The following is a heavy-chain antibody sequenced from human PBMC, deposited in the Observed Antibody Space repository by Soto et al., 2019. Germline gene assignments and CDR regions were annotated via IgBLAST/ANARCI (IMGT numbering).Heavy chain of an antibody. CDR1: GFTFNNYA. J-gene: IGHJ4*02. CDR3: AKAGYCTGVSCYFYYFDS. D-gene: IGHD2-15*01. Sequence: EVQLLESGGGLLQPGGPLRLSCSASGFTFNNYAMAWVRQAPGEGLEWVSGISGSGATPYYADSVKGRFTISRDNSKNTLFLQMNSLSAEDTAVYFCAKAGYCTGVSCYFYYFDSWGQGTLVTVSS. CDR2: ISGSGATP. V-gene: IGHV3-23*01.